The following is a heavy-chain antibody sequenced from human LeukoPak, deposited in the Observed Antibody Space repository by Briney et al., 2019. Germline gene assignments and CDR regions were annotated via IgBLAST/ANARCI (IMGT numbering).Heavy chain of an antibody. D-gene: IGHD5-12*01. CDR3: SRDRLGGLDL. V-gene: IGHV3-21*01. J-gene: IGHJ5*02. CDR1: GFDFSTYA. Sequence: SGGSLRLSCAASGFDFSTYAINWVRQAPGKGLEWVSSISTMSNYIFYGDSVKGRFTISGDNAKNSVYLQMNSLRPEDTAVYYCSRDRLGGLDLWGQGTLVTVSS. CDR2: ISTMSNYI.